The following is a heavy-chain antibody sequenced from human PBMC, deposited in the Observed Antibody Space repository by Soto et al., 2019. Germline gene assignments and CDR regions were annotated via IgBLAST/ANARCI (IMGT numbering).Heavy chain of an antibody. CDR2: ISAYNGDT. Sequence: QVQLVQSGAEVKKPGASVKVSCKASGYTFTSYGISWVRQAPGQGLEWMGWISAYNGDTNYAQKLHGRVTMTTVTSTSTAYMELRSLRSDDPAVYYCARGNRRYSYGPPGNDYYMDVWGKGPTVTVS. CDR1: GYTFTSYG. J-gene: IGHJ6*03. CDR3: ARGNRRYSYGPPGNDYYMDV. D-gene: IGHD5-18*01. V-gene: IGHV1-18*01.